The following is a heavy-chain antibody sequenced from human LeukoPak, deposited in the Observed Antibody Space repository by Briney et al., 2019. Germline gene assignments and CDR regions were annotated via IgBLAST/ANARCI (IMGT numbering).Heavy chain of an antibody. CDR3: ARDSEIVVVKYYFDY. D-gene: IGHD3-22*01. CDR2: IIGDGSVT. J-gene: IGHJ4*02. Sequence: GGSLRLSCAASGFTFSGSWMHWVRQTPGKGLVWVSRIIGDGSVTSYADSVKGRFTISRDNAKNTVYLQMNSLRDEDTAVYYCARDSEIVVVKYYFDYWGQGTMVTVS. V-gene: IGHV3-74*01. CDR1: GFTFSGSW.